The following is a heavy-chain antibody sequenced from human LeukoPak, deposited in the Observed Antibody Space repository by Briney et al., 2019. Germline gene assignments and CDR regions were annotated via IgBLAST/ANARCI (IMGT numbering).Heavy chain of an antibody. J-gene: IGHJ4*02. CDR3: ASYYYDSSGYYYPLDY. D-gene: IGHD3-22*01. V-gene: IGHV1-69*04. CDR1: GGTFSSYA. CDR2: IIPIFGIA. Sequence: SVKVSCKASGGTFSSYAISWVRQAPGQGLEWMGRIIPIFGIANYAQKFQGRVTITADKSTSTAFIELSSPICKDTAVYYSASYYYDSSGYYYPLDYWGQRTLVTVSS.